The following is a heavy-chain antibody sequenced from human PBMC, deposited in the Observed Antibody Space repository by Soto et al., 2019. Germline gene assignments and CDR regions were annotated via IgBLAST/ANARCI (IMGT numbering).Heavy chain of an antibody. J-gene: IGHJ5*02. Sequence: EVQLVESGGGLVQPGGSLRLSCAASGFTVSSNYMSWLRQSPGKGLEWVSVIYSGGTTYYADSVKCRFTISRDNTKNTLYLQMNRLRAEATAVYYCGRTGDRSAYRGWFDPWGQGTLVNVSS. CDR2: IYSGGTT. CDR3: GRTGDRSAYRGWFDP. D-gene: IGHD3-22*01. CDR1: GFTVSSNY. V-gene: IGHV3-66*01.